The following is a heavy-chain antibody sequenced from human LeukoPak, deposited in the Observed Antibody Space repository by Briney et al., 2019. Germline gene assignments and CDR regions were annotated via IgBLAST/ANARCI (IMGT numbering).Heavy chain of an antibody. CDR3: GKAIGYSSSAVDF. CDR1: GFAFSTYG. J-gene: IGHJ4*02. CDR2: IWNDRNNK. Sequence: PGGSLRLSCAASGFAFSTYGMLWVRQAPGKGVEWVAFIWNDRNNKYYPDSVKGRFTISRDNSKNRLYLQMNSLRAEDTAVYFCGKAIGYSSSAVDFWGQGTLVTVSS. D-gene: IGHD6-6*01. V-gene: IGHV3-30*02.